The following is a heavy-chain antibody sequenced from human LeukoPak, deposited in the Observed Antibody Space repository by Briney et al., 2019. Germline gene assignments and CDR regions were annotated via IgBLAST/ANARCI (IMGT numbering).Heavy chain of an antibody. CDR2: IIPIFGTA. V-gene: IGHV1-69*13. Sequence: AVKVSCKASGGTFSSYAISWVRQAPGQGLEWMGGIIPIFGTANYAQKFQGRVTITADESTSTAYMELSSLRSEDTAVYYCARSRKTYYYDSSGYYPTDYWGQGTLVTVSS. CDR3: ARSRKTYYYDSSGYYPTDY. D-gene: IGHD3-22*01. CDR1: GGTFSSYA. J-gene: IGHJ4*02.